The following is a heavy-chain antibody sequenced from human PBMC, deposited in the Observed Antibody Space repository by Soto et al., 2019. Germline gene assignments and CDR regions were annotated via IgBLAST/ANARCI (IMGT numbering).Heavy chain of an antibody. CDR1: GGSFSYY. Sequence: SETLSLTCAVYGGSFSYYWSWIRQPPGKGLEWIGEINHSGSTNFNPSLKSRVTISVDTSKNQFSLKLSSVTAADTAVYYCARDKITGLFDYWGQGTLVTVSS. CDR2: INHSGST. J-gene: IGHJ4*02. D-gene: IGHD2-8*02. V-gene: IGHV4-34*01. CDR3: ARDKITGLFDY.